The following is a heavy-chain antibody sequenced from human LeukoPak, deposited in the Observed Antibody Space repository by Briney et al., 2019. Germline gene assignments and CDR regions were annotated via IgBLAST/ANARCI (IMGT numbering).Heavy chain of an antibody. CDR1: GITFSSYG. D-gene: IGHD2-15*01. CDR2: ISHTGGSP. V-gene: IGHV3-23*01. Sequence: GGFLRLSCAASGITFSSYGMSWVWQVPGKGLEWVSSISHTGGSPYYADSVKGRFTVSRENSKNTLYLQMNSLTVEDTAIYYCAKNADRGAYCRGGSCYPYYYYYMDVWGTGTTVTIS. CDR3: AKNADRGAYCRGGSCYPYYYYYMDV. J-gene: IGHJ6*03.